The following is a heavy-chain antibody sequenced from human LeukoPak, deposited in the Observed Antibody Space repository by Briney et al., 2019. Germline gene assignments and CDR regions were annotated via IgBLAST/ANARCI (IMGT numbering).Heavy chain of an antibody. D-gene: IGHD5-18*01. Sequence: SETLSLTCTVSGDSINSYFWSWIRQPPGKGLGWVGYIYYNGNSKYNPSLKSRVTISVDTSKNQFSLKLSSVTAADTAVYYCASSGHSHGPIFDYWGQGALVTVSS. CDR1: GDSINSYF. CDR3: ASSGHSHGPIFDY. J-gene: IGHJ4*02. V-gene: IGHV4-59*08. CDR2: IYYNGNS.